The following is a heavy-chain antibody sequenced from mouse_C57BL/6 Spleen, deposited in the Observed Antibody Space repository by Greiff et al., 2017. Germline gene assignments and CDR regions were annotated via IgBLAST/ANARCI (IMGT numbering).Heavy chain of an antibody. CDR2: IRNKANGYTT. CDR1: GFTFTDYY. Sequence: EVHLVESGGGLVQPGGSLSLSCAASGFTFTDYYMSWVRQPPGKAFEWLGFIRNKANGYTTEYSASVKGRFTISRDNSQSILYLQMNALRAEDSATYYCARYNDYGAMDYWGQGTSVTVSS. D-gene: IGHD2-4*01. V-gene: IGHV7-3*01. J-gene: IGHJ4*01. CDR3: ARYNDYGAMDY.